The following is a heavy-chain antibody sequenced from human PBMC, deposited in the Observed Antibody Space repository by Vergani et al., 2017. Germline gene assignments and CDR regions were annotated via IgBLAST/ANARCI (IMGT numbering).Heavy chain of an antibody. CDR2: ISSSGSTI. CDR3: AKRRVSSGSYDIDY. V-gene: IGHV3-48*03. J-gene: IGHJ4*02. D-gene: IGHD1-26*01. Sequence: EVQLVESGGGLVQPGGSLRLSCAASGFTFSSYEMNWVRQAPGKGLEWVSYISSSGSTIYYADSVKGRFTISRDNAKNSLYLQMNSLRAEDTAVYYCAKRRVSSGSYDIDYWGQGTLVTVSS. CDR1: GFTFSSYE.